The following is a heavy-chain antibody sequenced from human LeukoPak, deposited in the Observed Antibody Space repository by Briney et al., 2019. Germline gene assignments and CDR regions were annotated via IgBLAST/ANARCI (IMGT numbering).Heavy chain of an antibody. V-gene: IGHV1-18*01. Sequence: ASVKVSCKASGYTFTSYGISWVRQAPGQGLEWMGWISAYNGNTNYAQKLQGRVTMTTDTSTSTAYMELRSLRSDDTAVYYCARTCGGRRFKNWFDPWGQGTLVTVSS. CDR1: GYTFTSYG. CDR2: ISAYNGNT. CDR3: ARTCGGRRFKNWFDP. J-gene: IGHJ5*02. D-gene: IGHD2-15*01.